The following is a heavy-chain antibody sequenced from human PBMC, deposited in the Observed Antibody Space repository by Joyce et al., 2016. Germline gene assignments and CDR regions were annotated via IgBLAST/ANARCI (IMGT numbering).Heavy chain of an antibody. CDR1: GGSLSGYY. Sequence: QVQLQEWGAGLLKPSETLSLTCAVYGGSLSGYYWSWIRQAPGMGRTWSGEVNDRGRTNYNPSRKSRATTAMEASKNQFSRRLTTVTAADTAVYFCARARRGIILARGEMGEYLQHWGRGTVVIVSS. J-gene: IGHJ1*01. V-gene: IGHV4-34*01. CDR3: ARARRGIILARGEMGEYLQH. CDR2: VNDRGRT. D-gene: IGHD3-10*01.